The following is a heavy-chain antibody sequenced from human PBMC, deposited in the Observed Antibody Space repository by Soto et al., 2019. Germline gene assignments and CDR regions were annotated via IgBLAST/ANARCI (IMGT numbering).Heavy chain of an antibody. CDR3: ARVYCSSTSCYRDDAFDI. CDR2: IIPILGIA. V-gene: IGHV1-69*02. J-gene: IGHJ3*02. CDR1: GGTFSSYT. D-gene: IGHD2-2*02. Sequence: ASVKVSCKASGGTFSSYTISWVRQAPGQGLEWMGRIIPILGIANYAQKFQGRVTITADKSTSTAYMELSSLRSEDTAVYYCARVYCSSTSCYRDDAFDIWGQGTMVTVSS.